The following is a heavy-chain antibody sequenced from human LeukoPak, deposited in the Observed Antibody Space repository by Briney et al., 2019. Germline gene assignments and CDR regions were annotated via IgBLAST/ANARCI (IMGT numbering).Heavy chain of an antibody. J-gene: IGHJ4*02. D-gene: IGHD3-22*01. CDR1: GFTFSSYA. Sequence: GGSLGLPCAASGFTFSSYAMHWVRQAPGKGLEYVSAISSNGGSTYYANSVKGRFTISRDNSKNTLYLQMGSLRAEDTAVYYCAKDSLYDSSGYYGYWGQGTLVTVSS. CDR3: AKDSLYDSSGYYGY. CDR2: ISSNGGST. V-gene: IGHV3-64*01.